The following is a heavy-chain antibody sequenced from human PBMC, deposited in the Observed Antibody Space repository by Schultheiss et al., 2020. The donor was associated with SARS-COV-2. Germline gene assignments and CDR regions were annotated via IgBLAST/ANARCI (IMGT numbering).Heavy chain of an antibody. Sequence: GGSLRLSCAASGFTFSSYEMNWVRQAPGKGLEWVSYISSSGSTIYYADSVKGRFTISRDNSKNTLYLQMNSLRAEDTAVYYCAKDYYYDSSGGGYFQHWGQGTLVTVSS. CDR1: GFTFSSYE. D-gene: IGHD3-22*01. V-gene: IGHV3-48*03. CDR2: ISSSGSTI. CDR3: AKDYYYDSSGGGYFQH. J-gene: IGHJ1*01.